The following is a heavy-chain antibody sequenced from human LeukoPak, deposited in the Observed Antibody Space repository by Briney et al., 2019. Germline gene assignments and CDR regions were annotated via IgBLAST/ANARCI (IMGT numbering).Heavy chain of an antibody. D-gene: IGHD4-17*01. Sequence: SETLSLTCTVSGGSISSYYWSWIRQPPVKGLEWIGYIYYSGSTNYNPSLKSRVTISVDTSKNQFSLKLSSVTAADTAVYYCARIPSDGDYEDWGQGTLVTVSS. CDR3: ARIPSDGDYED. V-gene: IGHV4-59*01. J-gene: IGHJ4*02. CDR2: IYYSGST. CDR1: GGSISSYY.